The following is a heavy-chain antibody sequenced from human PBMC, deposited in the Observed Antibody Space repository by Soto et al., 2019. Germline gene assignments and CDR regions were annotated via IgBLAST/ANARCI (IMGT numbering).Heavy chain of an antibody. V-gene: IGHV3-48*02. J-gene: IGHJ4*02. CDR3: ARVGVRGDYGDEYYFDY. CDR1: GFTFSSYS. D-gene: IGHD4-17*01. CDR2: ISSSSSTI. Sequence: GGSLRLSCAASGFTFSSYSMNWVRQAPGKGLEWVSYISSSSSTIYYADSVKGRFTISRDNAKNSLYLQMNSLRDEDTAVYYCARVGVRGDYGDEYYFDYWGQGTLVTVSS.